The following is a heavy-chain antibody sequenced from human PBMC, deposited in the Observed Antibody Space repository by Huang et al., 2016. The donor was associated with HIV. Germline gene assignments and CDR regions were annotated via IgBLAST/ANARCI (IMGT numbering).Heavy chain of an antibody. D-gene: IGHD3-22*01. CDR3: ARARGYLYDSTGYYSRYYFDS. CDR2: RNPTSGNT. V-gene: IGHV1-8*03. J-gene: IGHJ4*02. CDR1: GFTFSNYD. Sequence: QVQLVQSGAEVKTPGASVKVSCKASGFTFSNYDFNWVRQASGQGLEWMGWRNPTSGNTGYAQKFQGRVTITRNTSRSTAYMGLRSLRSEDTAVYYCARARGYLYDSTGYYSRYYFDSWGQGTLVTVSS.